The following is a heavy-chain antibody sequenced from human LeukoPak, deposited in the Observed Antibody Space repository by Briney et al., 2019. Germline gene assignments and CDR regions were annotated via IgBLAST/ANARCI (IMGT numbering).Heavy chain of an antibody. J-gene: IGHJ3*02. D-gene: IGHD2-2*02. CDR1: GFTFSNYD. V-gene: IGHV3-30*02. CDR3: ARVGYCSSTSCYTGAFDI. Sequence: PGGSLRLSCATSGFTFSNYDMHWVRQAPGKGLEWVAFIQYDGNNKYYADSVKGRFTISRDNSKNTLYLQMNSLRAEDTAVYYCARVGYCSSTSCYTGAFDIWGQGTMVTVSS. CDR2: IQYDGNNK.